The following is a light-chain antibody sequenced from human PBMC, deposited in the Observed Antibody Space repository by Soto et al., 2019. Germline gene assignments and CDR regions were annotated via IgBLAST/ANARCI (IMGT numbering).Light chain of an antibody. J-gene: IGLJ1*01. CDR3: SSYPPTPPRS. V-gene: IGLV2-14*01. CDR2: DVS. Sequence: QSVLTQPASVSGSPGQSITISCTGTSSDVGGYNYVSWYQQHPGKAPKLMVYDVSIRPSGVSNRFSGSKSGNTASLTISGFRAEEGADYYSSSYPPTPPRSFETGTKVPVL. CDR1: SSDVGGYNY.